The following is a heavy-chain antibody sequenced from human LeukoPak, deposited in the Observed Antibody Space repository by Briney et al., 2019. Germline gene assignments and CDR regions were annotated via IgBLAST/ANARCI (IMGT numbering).Heavy chain of an antibody. Sequence: GGSLRLSCAASGFTFSSYSMNWVRQALGKGLEWVSSISSSSSYIYYADSVKGRFTISRDNAKNSLYLQMNSLRAEDTAVYYCAREPPDTAMVMDFDYWGQGTLVTVSS. J-gene: IGHJ4*02. D-gene: IGHD5-18*01. V-gene: IGHV3-21*01. CDR1: GFTFSSYS. CDR3: AREPPDTAMVMDFDY. CDR2: ISSSSSYI.